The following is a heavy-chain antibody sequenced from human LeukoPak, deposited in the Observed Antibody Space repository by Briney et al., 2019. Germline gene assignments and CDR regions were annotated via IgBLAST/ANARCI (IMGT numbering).Heavy chain of an antibody. CDR3: AKGPDAFDI. V-gene: IGHV3-23*01. J-gene: IGHJ3*02. CDR1: GFTFSSYA. CDR2: ISGSGGST. Sequence: PGGSLRLSCAASGFTFSSYAMSWVRQAPGKGLEWVSAISGSGGSTYYADSVKGRSAISRDNSKSTLYLQMNSLRAEDTAVYYYAKGPDAFDIWGQGTMVTVSS.